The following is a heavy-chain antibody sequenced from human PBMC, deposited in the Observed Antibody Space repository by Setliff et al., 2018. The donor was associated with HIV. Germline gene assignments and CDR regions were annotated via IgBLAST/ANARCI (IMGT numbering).Heavy chain of an antibody. J-gene: IGHJ4*02. V-gene: IGHV1-3*01. D-gene: IGHD3-22*01. CDR3: ARDFYYYDSSAPHPQTYYFDF. Sequence: ASVKVSCKASGYSFSNYAMHWVRQAPGQSLEWMGWINAGNGNTKYSQKFQGRVTITRDTSASTAYMELSSLRSEDTAMYYCARDFYYYDSSAPHPQTYYFDFWGQGTLVTVSS. CDR1: GYSFSNYA. CDR2: INAGNGNT.